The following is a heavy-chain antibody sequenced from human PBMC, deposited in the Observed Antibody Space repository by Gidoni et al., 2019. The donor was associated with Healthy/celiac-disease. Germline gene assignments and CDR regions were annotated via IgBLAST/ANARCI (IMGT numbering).Heavy chain of an antibody. CDR3: AKDWESGSYYED. V-gene: IGHV3-23*01. CDR2: ISGSGGST. Sequence: EVQLLESGGGLVEPGGSLRLSCAASGFTFSSYAMSWVRQAPGEGLEWVSAISGSGGSTYYAESVKCWCTSSRDNSKHTLYLQMNSLRAEDTAVYYCAKDWESGSYYEDWGQGTLVTVSS. CDR1: GFTFSSYA. D-gene: IGHD1-26*01. J-gene: IGHJ4*02.